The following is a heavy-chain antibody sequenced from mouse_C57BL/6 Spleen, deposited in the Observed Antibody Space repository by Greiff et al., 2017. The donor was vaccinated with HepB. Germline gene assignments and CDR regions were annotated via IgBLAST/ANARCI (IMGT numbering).Heavy chain of an antibody. CDR1: GFTFSSYA. D-gene: IGHD4-1*01. V-gene: IGHV5-9-1*02. CDR3: TRNWFSFAY. Sequence: DVHLVESGEGLVKPGGSLKLSCAASGFTFSSYAMSWVRQTPEKRLEWVAYISSGGDYIYYADTVKGRFTISRDNARNTLYLQMSSLKSEDTAMYYCTRNWFSFAYWGQGTLVTVSA. J-gene: IGHJ3*01. CDR2: ISSGGDYI.